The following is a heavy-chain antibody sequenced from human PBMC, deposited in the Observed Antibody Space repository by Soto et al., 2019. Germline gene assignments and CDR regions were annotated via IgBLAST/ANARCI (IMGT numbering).Heavy chain of an antibody. CDR1: GFTFSGVD. J-gene: IGHJ4*02. CDR3: AKSQEIGTHFFDS. D-gene: IGHD6-13*01. V-gene: IGHV3-13*01. Sequence: SLRVSCEASGFTFSGVDMHWVRQPTGKGLEWVSSIGTAGDTYYAVSVKGRFTISRDNAKNSLSLQMNSLRAGDMAVYFCAKSQEIGTHFFDSWGQATLVTVYS. CDR2: IGTAGDT.